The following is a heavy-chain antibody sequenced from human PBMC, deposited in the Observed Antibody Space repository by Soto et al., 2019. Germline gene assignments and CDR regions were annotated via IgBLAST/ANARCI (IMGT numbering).Heavy chain of an antibody. V-gene: IGHV3-30-3*01. Sequence: QLQLVESGGGVVQPGRSLRLSCAASGFTFSNYILHWVRQAPGEGLEWVAFISYDGSNKDYEDSMKGRFTVSRDNSKNTLYLRLTSQRPWDTLVSYCTGGDTYTAMGVWGQGTTVTVSA. CDR1: GFTFSNYI. CDR2: ISYDGSNK. J-gene: IGHJ6*01. D-gene: IGHD5-18*01. CDR3: TGGDTYTAMGV.